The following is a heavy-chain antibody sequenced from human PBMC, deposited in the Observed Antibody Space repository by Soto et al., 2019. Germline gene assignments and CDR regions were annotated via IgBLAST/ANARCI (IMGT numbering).Heavy chain of an antibody. Sequence: SETLSLTCTVSGGAISSYYCSWIRQPLGNGLERIGYIYYSGLTNYNPPVNSRVTISVDTSKNHFSLKISSVSAAETALDYCPRDKGAYSWIYSGAFDSQGQ. CDR1: GGAISSYY. CDR3: PRDKGAYSWIYSGAFDS. CDR2: IYYSGLT. V-gene: IGHV4-59*12. D-gene: IGHD1-26*01. J-gene: IGHJ3*02.